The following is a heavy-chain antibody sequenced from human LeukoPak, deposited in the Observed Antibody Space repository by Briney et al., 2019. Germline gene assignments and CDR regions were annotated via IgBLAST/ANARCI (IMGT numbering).Heavy chain of an antibody. D-gene: IGHD2-2*01. CDR2: IYYSGIT. Sequence: SEILSLTCTLSGSSVTTSSFSWSWIRQPPGKGLECIGTIYYSGITYYHSSLKSRVTISVDTSKNQFSLRLNSVTAADTAVYFCAKSGPAAGRPDAFDIWGQGTMVTVSS. J-gene: IGHJ3*02. CDR1: GSSVTTSSFS. V-gene: IGHV4-39*07. CDR3: AKSGPAAGRPDAFDI.